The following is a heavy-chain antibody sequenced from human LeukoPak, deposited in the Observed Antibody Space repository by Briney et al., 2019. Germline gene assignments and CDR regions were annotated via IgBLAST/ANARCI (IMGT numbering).Heavy chain of an antibody. D-gene: IGHD3-3*01. CDR2: INHSGST. Sequence: PSETLSLTCAVYGGSFSGYYWSWIRQPPGKGLEWIGEINHSGSTNYNPSLKSRVTISVDTSKNQFSLKLSSVTAADTAVCYCARVPRITIFGVVIIQSVDAFDIWGRGTMVTVSS. J-gene: IGHJ3*02. CDR3: ARVPRITIFGVVIIQSVDAFDI. CDR1: GGSFSGYY. V-gene: IGHV4-34*01.